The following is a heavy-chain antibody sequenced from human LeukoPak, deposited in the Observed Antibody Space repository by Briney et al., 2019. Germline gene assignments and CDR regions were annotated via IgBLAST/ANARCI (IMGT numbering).Heavy chain of an antibody. Sequence: SVKVSCKTSGGTFSNYAISWVRQAPGQGLEWMGGIIPISGTAKYAQKIQGRVTITADESTSTAYMELSSLRSEDTAVYYCARALYSSSPTPGYYYYYGMDVWGQGTTVTVSS. CDR1: GGTFSNYA. J-gene: IGHJ6*02. D-gene: IGHD6-13*01. CDR2: IIPISGTA. V-gene: IGHV1-69*13. CDR3: ARALYSSSPTPGYYYYYGMDV.